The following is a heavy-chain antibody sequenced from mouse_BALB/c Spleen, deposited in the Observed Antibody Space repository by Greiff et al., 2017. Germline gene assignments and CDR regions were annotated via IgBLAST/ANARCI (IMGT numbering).Heavy chain of an antibody. CDR1: GYTFTSYW. V-gene: IGHV1-69*02. D-gene: IGHD1-2*01. CDR3: ARLTTATAWFAY. Sequence: VQLQQPGAELVKPGASVKLSCKASGYTFTSYWMHWVKQRPGQGLEWIGEIDPSDSYTNYNQKFKGKATLTVDKSSSTAYMQLSSLTSEDSAVYYCARLTTATAWFAYWGQGTLVTVSA. CDR2: IDPSDSYT. J-gene: IGHJ3*01.